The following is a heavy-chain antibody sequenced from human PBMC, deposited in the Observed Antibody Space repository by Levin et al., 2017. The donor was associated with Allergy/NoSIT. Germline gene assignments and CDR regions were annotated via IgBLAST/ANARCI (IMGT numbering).Heavy chain of an antibody. CDR2: ILSNGRNE. CDR1: KFPFSNYN. V-gene: IGHV3-33*01. Sequence: PGGSLRLSCITSKFPFSNYNMHWVRQAPGKGLEWVAGILSNGRNEYYADSVKGRFTISRDNSKSTMYLQMNGLRDGDTAGYFCARVGSYPPFDWGQGTLVTVSS. D-gene: IGHD2/OR15-2a*01. J-gene: IGHJ4*02. CDR3: ARVGSYPPFD.